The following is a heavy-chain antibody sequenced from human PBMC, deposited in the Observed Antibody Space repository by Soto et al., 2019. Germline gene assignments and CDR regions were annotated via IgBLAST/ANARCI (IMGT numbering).Heavy chain of an antibody. Sequence: GGSLRLSCAASGFTFSSYGMHWVRQAPGKGLEWVAVISYDGSNKYYADSVKGRFTISRDNSKNTLYLQMNSLRAEDTAVYYCAKGKVDTAMVDDYYYGMDVWGQGTTVTVSS. V-gene: IGHV3-30*18. CDR3: AKGKVDTAMVDDYYYGMDV. J-gene: IGHJ6*02. CDR1: GFTFSSYG. CDR2: ISYDGSNK. D-gene: IGHD5-18*01.